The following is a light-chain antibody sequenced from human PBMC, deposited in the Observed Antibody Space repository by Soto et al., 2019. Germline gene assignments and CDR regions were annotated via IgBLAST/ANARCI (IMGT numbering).Light chain of an antibody. CDR1: QNINNR. CDR3: QHCQPYGDSPPLT. J-gene: IGKJ4*01. CDR2: WAS. V-gene: IGKV1-5*03. Sequence: DIQMTQSPSTLSASVGDRVMITCRASQNINNRLAWYQQRPGKSPKLLVYWASTLESGVPSRFSGSGSGTDFTLTISRLEPEDFAVYYCQHCQPYGDSPPLTFGGGTKVDIK.